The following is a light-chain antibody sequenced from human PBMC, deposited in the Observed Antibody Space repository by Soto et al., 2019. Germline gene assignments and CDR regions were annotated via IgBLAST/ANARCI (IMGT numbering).Light chain of an antibody. CDR1: SSNIGAGYD. Sequence: QSALTQPPSVSGAPGQRVTISCTGSSSNIGAGYDVHWYQQLPGTAPKLLIYRNSNRPSGVPDRVSGSKSGTSASLAITGLQPEDEADYYCQSYDSSLSGSVFGGGTKLTVL. CDR2: RNS. V-gene: IGLV1-40*01. CDR3: QSYDSSLSGSV. J-gene: IGLJ3*02.